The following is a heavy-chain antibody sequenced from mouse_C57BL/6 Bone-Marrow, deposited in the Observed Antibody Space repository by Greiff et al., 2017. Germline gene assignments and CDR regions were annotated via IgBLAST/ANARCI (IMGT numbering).Heavy chain of an antibody. CDR1: GFNIKNTY. Sequence: VQLQQSVAELVRPGASVKLSCTASGFNIKNTYMNWVKQRPEQGLEWIGRIDPANGNTKYAPKFQGKAPITADTSSNTAYLQLSSLTSEDTAIYYCAVYDDVYAMDYWGQGTSVTVSS. J-gene: IGHJ4*01. D-gene: IGHD2-3*01. CDR3: AVYDDVYAMDY. V-gene: IGHV14-3*01. CDR2: IDPANGNT.